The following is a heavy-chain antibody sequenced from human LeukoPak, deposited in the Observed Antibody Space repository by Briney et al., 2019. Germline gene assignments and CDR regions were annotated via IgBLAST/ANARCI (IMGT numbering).Heavy chain of an antibody. CDR2: VNPRGGST. D-gene: IGHD6-6*01. Sequence: ASVKVSCKASGYIFTTYYMHWLRQAPGQGPEWMGIVNPRGGSTDYAQKLQGRVTMTTDTSTSTAYMELRSLRSDDTAVYYCARDPNYSHMYSSSSPFDYWGQGTLVTVSS. J-gene: IGHJ4*02. CDR3: ARDPNYSHMYSSSSPFDY. V-gene: IGHV1-46*01. CDR1: GYIFTTYY.